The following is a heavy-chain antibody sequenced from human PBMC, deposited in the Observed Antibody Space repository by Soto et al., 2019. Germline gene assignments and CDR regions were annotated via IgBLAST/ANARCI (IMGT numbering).Heavy chain of an antibody. CDR3: ARRYCSRADCYSDA. Sequence: GESLKISCHGSGYTFFSFWIVWVRQVPGKGLEWVGRIDPGDSSATYSPTFQGHVTISADRSTRSAYLQWRSLRASDTAIYFCARRYCSRADCYSDAWGQGSMGTV. CDR1: GYTFFSFW. J-gene: IGHJ4*02. V-gene: IGHV5-10-1*01. CDR2: IDPGDSSA. D-gene: IGHD2-2*01.